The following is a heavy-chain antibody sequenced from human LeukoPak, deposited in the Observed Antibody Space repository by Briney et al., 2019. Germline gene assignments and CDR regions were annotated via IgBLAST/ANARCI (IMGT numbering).Heavy chain of an antibody. D-gene: IGHD6-13*01. CDR2: IKQDGSEK. CDR3: ARVEQLVRYYYYYYYMDV. CDR1: GFTFSSYW. J-gene: IGHJ6*03. V-gene: IGHV3-7*01. Sequence: PGGSLRLSCAASGFTFSSYWMSWVRQAPGKVLEWVANIKQDGSEKYYVDSVKGRFTISRDNAKNSLYLQMNSLRAEDTAVYYCARVEQLVRYYYYYYYMDVWGKGTTVTVSS.